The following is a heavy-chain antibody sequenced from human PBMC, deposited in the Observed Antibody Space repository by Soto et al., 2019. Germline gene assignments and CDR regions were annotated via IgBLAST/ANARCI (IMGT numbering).Heavy chain of an antibody. CDR3: ATDRDYALNY. Sequence: PGGSLRLSCAASGFMFSTSSMNWVRQAPGKGLEWISYMRSSADPIYYADSLKGRFTISRDNAKNSLYLQMNNLRDEDTAVYYCATDRDYALNYWGQGILVTVSS. V-gene: IGHV3-48*02. CDR1: GFMFSTSS. J-gene: IGHJ4*02. CDR2: MRSSADPI. D-gene: IGHD4-17*01.